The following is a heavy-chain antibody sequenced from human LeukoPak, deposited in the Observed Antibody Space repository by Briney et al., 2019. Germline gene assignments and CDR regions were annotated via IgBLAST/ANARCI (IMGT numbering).Heavy chain of an antibody. V-gene: IGHV1-46*01. CDR1: GYTFTSYY. D-gene: IGHD6-13*01. CDR2: INPSGGST. J-gene: IGHJ6*02. CDR3: ARDSTPYSSSWTTLVYYYYYGMDV. Sequence: ASVKVSCKASGYTFTSYYMHWVRQAPGQGLEWMGIINPSGGSTSYAQKFQGRVTMTRDTSTSTVYMELSSLRSEDTAMYYCARDSTPYSSSWTTLVYYYYYGMDVWGQGTTVTVSS.